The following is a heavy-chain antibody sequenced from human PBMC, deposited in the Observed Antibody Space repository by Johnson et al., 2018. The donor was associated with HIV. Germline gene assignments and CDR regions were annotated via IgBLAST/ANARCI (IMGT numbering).Heavy chain of an antibody. J-gene: IGHJ3*02. CDR3: ARDSSISVGAFDI. CDR1: GFTVSSNY. D-gene: IGHD6-13*01. CDR2: IYSGGNT. Sequence: MQLVESGGGLIQPGGSLRLSCAASGFTVSSNYMSWVRQAPGKGLEWVSVIYSGGNTYYTDSVQGRFTISRDNSKNTLYLQMNSLRAEDTAVYYCARDSSISVGAFDIWGQGTMVTVSS. V-gene: IGHV3-53*01.